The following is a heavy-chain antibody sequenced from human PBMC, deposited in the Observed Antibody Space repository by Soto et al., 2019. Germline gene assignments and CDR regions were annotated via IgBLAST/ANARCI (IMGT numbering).Heavy chain of an antibody. J-gene: IGHJ4*02. CDR3: ARGSVGATRFDY. D-gene: IGHD1-26*01. CDR2: IIPILGIA. V-gene: IGHV1-69*02. CDR1: GGTFSSYT. Sequence: QVQLVQSGAEVKKPGSSVKVSCKASGGTFSSYTISWVRQAPGQGREWMGRIIPILGIANYAQKFQGRVTITADKSTSTAYMELSSLRSEDTAVYYCARGSVGATRFDYWGQGTLVTVSS.